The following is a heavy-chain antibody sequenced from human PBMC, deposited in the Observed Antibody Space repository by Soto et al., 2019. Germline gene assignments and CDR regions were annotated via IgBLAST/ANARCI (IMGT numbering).Heavy chain of an antibody. D-gene: IGHD1-26*01. V-gene: IGHV3-30*18. CDR3: AKGLLAIVGTTLPRDAFNI. Sequence: GGSLRLSCAAAGFIFTTYVMHWVRQAPGKGLEWVAVISHDGSYKYYGDAVKGRFTISRDTSKNAVYLEMNSLRPEDTAVYYCAKGLLAIVGTTLPRDAFNIWGQGTMVTGSS. CDR1: GFIFTTYV. CDR2: ISHDGSYK. J-gene: IGHJ3*02.